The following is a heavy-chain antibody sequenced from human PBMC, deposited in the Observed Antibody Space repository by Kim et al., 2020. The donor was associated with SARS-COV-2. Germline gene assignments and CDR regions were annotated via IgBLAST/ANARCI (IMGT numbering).Heavy chain of an antibody. Sequence: SVKGRFTISRDNSKNSLYLQMNSLRTEDTALYYCAKEGVGDYGGYYYGMDVWGQGTTVTVSS. D-gene: IGHD4-17*01. J-gene: IGHJ6*02. CDR3: AKEGVGDYGGYYYGMDV. V-gene: IGHV3-43*01.